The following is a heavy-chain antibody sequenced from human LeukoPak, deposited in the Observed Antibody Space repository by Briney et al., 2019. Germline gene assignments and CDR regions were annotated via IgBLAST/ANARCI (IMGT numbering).Heavy chain of an antibody. V-gene: IGHV4-59*08. CDR1: GDSIGSYY. J-gene: IGHJ4*02. CDR3: ARHRRDAYTPYYFDQ. CDR2: FHYIGGT. D-gene: IGHD5-24*01. Sequence: SETLSLTCNVSGDSIGSYYWSWIRQTPGKGLQWIGYFHYIGGTNYNPSLKSRVTISVDTSKNQFSLKLTSVTAADTALYYCARHRRDAYTPYYFDQWGQGTLVTVSS.